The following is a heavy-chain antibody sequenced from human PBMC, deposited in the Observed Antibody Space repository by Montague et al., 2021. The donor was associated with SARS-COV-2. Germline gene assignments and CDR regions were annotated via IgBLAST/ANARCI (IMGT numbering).Heavy chain of an antibody. Sequence: CAISGDSVSTNVAGWNWIRQSSSRGLEWLGRTWYRSTWKTDYAMVVKSRMTINVDTSKNQFSLQLDSVTPEDTAVYYCARDRSPHGAGSTRDSFDIWGQGTMVTVSS. V-gene: IGHV6-1*01. CDR2: TWYRSTWKT. D-gene: IGHD2/OR15-2a*01. CDR1: GDSVSTNVAG. CDR3: ARDRSPHGAGSTRDSFDI. J-gene: IGHJ3*02.